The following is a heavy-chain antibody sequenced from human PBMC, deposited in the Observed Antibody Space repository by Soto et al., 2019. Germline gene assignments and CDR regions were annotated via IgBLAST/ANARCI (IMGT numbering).Heavy chain of an antibody. CDR3: AKVVLAATRDFQH. V-gene: IGHV3-74*01. D-gene: IGHD2-2*01. J-gene: IGHJ1*01. Sequence: VQLVESGGGLVQTGGSLRLSCAASGFSFSSYWMHWVGHAPGKGLVWVSRINSDGSRATYADSVKGRFTISRDNDKNMMYRQINSLSPEDTAVYYCAKVVLAATRDFQHWGQGTLVSVSS. CDR2: INSDGSRA. CDR1: GFSFSSYW.